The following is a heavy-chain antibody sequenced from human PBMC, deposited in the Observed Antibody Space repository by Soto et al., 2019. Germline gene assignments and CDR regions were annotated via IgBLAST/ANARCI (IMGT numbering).Heavy chain of an antibody. CDR2: IFSNDEK. CDR1: GFSLSNARMG. J-gene: IGHJ5*02. CDR3: ARFPFKGPRTFDP. V-gene: IGHV2-26*01. Sequence: EAGPPLVNASESLTLTCTVSGFSLSNARMGVSWIRQPPGKALEWLAHIFSNDEKSYSTSLKSRLTISKDTSKSQVVLTMTNMDPVDTATYYCARFPFKGPRTFDPWGQGTLVTVSS.